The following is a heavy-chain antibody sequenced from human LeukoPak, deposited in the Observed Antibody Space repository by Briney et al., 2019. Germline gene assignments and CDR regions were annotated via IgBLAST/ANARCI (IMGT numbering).Heavy chain of an antibody. CDR2: ISGSGGST. CDR3: AKATTDYERFITSNYYYYGMDV. D-gene: IGHD3-16*01. J-gene: IGHJ6*02. Sequence: GGSLRLSCAASGFTFSSYAMSWVRQAPGKGLEWVSAISGSGGSTYYADSVKGRFTISRDNSKNTLYLQMNSLRAEDTAVYYCAKATTDYERFITSNYYYYGMDVWGQGTTVTVSS. V-gene: IGHV3-23*01. CDR1: GFTFSSYA.